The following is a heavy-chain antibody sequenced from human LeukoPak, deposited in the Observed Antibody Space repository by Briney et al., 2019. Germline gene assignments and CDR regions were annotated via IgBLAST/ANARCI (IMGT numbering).Heavy chain of an antibody. D-gene: IGHD6-13*01. J-gene: IGHJ3*02. CDR1: GYTFTGYY. CDR2: INPNSGGT. Sequence: ASVKVSCKASGYTFTGYYMHWVRQAPGQGLEWMGWINPNSGGTNYAQKFQGRVTMTRDTSLSTAYMELSRLRSDDTAVYYCVRDGRYSSPAEMAFDIWGQGTMVTVSS. CDR3: VRDGRYSSPAEMAFDI. V-gene: IGHV1-2*02.